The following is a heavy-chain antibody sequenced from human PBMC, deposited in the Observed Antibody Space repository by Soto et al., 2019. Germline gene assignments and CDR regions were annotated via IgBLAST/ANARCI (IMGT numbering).Heavy chain of an antibody. Sequence: VQLVESGGGVVQPGRSLRLSCAASGFTFSTYGMHWVRQAPGKGLEWVAIISFDGSNKYYADSVQGRFTISRDNSKNTLCLQMNSLTTEDTAVYYCARNGEQWVPLGSFFDYWGPGALVTVSS. D-gene: IGHD6-19*01. CDR3: ARNGEQWVPLGSFFDY. J-gene: IGHJ4*02. CDR2: ISFDGSNK. V-gene: IGHV3-30*03. CDR1: GFTFSTYG.